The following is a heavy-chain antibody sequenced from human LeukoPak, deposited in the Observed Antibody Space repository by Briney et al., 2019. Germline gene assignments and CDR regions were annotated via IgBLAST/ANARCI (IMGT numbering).Heavy chain of an antibody. CDR2: INHSGST. D-gene: IGHD6-13*01. Sequence: SETLSLTCAVYGGSFSGYYWSWIRQPPGKGLEWIGEINHSGSTSYSASLKSRVTISVDTSKNQSSLKLNSVTAADTAVYYCARGDIAAGGAPFDYWGQGTLVTVSS. CDR3: ARGDIAAGGAPFDY. V-gene: IGHV4-34*01. J-gene: IGHJ4*02. CDR1: GGSFSGYY.